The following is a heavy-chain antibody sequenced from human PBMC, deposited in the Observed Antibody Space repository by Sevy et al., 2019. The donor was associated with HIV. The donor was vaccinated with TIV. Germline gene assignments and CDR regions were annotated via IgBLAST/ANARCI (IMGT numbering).Heavy chain of an antibody. CDR1: GFTFSSYG. V-gene: IGHV3-30*18. D-gene: IGHD1-1*01. J-gene: IGHJ4*02. CDR3: AKVDSTGRRGYFDY. CDR2: ISYDGSNQ. Sequence: GGSLRLSCAASGFTFSSYGMHWVRQAPGKGLEWVAVISYDGSNQYYADSVKGRFTISRDNSKNTLYLQMNSLRAEDTAVYYCAKVDSTGRRGYFDYWGQGTLVNVSS.